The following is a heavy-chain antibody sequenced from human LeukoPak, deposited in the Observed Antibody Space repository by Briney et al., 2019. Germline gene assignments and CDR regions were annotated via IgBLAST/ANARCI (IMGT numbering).Heavy chain of an antibody. V-gene: IGHV1-3*04. D-gene: IGHD3-10*01. CDR1: ECTFSNYA. Sequence: ASVKVSCRASECTFSNYALHWVRQAPGQGLEWMGWINTGSGNTEYSEKFQGRVTITRDTSASTVYMELSSLRSEDAAVYYCARNRRAVREVIIVDAFDIWGQGTMVTVSS. CDR2: INTGSGNT. CDR3: ARNRRAVREVIIVDAFDI. J-gene: IGHJ3*02.